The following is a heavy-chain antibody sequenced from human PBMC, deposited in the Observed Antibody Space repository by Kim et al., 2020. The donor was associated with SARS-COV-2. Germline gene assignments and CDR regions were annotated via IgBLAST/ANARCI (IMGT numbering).Heavy chain of an antibody. J-gene: IGHJ6*02. D-gene: IGHD2-2*03. CDR3: ARELPPGYMDV. V-gene: IGHV4-34*01. Sequence: SETLSLTCAVYGGSFSGYYWSWIRQPPGKGLEWIGEINHSGSTNYNPSLKSRVTISVDTSKNQFSLKLSSVTAADTAVYYCARELPPGYMDVWGQGTTVTVSS. CDR1: GGSFSGYY. CDR2: INHSGST.